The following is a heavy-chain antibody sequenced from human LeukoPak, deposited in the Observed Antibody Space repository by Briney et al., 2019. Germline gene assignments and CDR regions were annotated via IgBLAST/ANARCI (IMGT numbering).Heavy chain of an antibody. V-gene: IGHV1-2*02. CDR3: ARAGIVVVHYEDWEWFDP. Sequence: ASVKVSCKASGYTFTGYYMHWVRQAPGQGLEWMGWINPNSGGTNYAQKFQGRVTMTRDTSISTAYMALSRLRSDDTAVYYCARAGIVVVHYEDWEWFDPWGQGTLVTVSS. CDR2: INPNSGGT. J-gene: IGHJ5*02. D-gene: IGHD2-2*01. CDR1: GYTFTGYY.